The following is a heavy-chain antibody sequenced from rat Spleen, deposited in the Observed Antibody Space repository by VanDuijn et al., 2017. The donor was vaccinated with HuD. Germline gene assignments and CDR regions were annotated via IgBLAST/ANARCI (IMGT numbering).Heavy chain of an antibody. J-gene: IGHJ3*01. V-gene: IGHV5-20*01. CDR1: GFTFSDYY. CDR2: INYDGSST. CDR3: TTYSNWFPH. Sequence: EVQLVESGGGLVQPGRSMKLSCAASGFTFSDYYMAWVRQAPKKGLEWVASINYDGSSTYYRDSVKGRFTISRDSAKSTLSLQMDSLRSEDTATYYCTTYSNWFPHWGQGTQVAVSS.